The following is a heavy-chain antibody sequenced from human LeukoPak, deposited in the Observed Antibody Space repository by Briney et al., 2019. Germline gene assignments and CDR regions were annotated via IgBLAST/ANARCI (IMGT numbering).Heavy chain of an antibody. J-gene: IGHJ3*02. Sequence: PSETLSLTCTVSGGSISSSSYYWGWIRQPPGKGLEWIGSIYYSGNTYYNPSLKSRVTISVDTSKNQFSLKLSSVTAADTAVYYCATLTGGDDAFDIWGQGTMVTVSS. CDR2: IYYSGNT. D-gene: IGHD4-23*01. CDR3: ATLTGGDDAFDI. CDR1: GGSISSSSYY. V-gene: IGHV4-39*07.